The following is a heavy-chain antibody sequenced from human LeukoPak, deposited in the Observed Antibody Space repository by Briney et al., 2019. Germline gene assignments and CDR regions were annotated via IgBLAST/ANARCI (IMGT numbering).Heavy chain of an antibody. CDR3: ARGERYYYDSSGYHVDV. V-gene: IGHV3-53*01. D-gene: IGHD3-22*01. Sequence: PGGSLRLSCAASGFTVSNNYLSWVRQAPGKGLEWVSVIYAGGDIHYADSVKGRFTISRDNSKNTLYLQMNSLRAEDTAVYYCARGERYYYDSSGYHVDVWGQGTTVTVS. CDR2: IYAGGDI. CDR1: GFTVSNNY. J-gene: IGHJ6*02.